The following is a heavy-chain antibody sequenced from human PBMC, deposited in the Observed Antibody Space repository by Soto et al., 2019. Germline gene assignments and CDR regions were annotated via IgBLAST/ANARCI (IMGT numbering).Heavy chain of an antibody. V-gene: IGHV3-73*01. CDR1: GFTFSGSA. CDR2: IRSKANSYAT. CDR3: TRLGPNYGDSPFDY. D-gene: IGHD4-17*01. J-gene: IGHJ4*02. Sequence: EVQLVESGGGLVQPGGSLKLSCAASGFTFSGSAMHWVRQASGKGLEWVGRIRSKANSYATAYAASVKGRFTISRDDSKNTAYLQMNSLKTEDTAMYYCTRLGPNYGDSPFDYWGQGTLVTVSS.